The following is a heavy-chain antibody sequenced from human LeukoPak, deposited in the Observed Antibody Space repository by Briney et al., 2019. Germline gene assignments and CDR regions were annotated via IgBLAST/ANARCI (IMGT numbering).Heavy chain of an antibody. J-gene: IGHJ4*02. CDR1: GFTFSSYA. Sequence: GGSLRLSCAASGFTFSSYAFHWVRQAPGKGLEYVAAINAIGDNTYYANSVKGRFTISRDNVKNTLYLQMGSLRTEDMAVYYCARVPILTGSYYFDYWGRGIRVTVSS. CDR3: ARVPILTGSYYFDY. CDR2: INAIGDNT. D-gene: IGHD3-9*01. V-gene: IGHV3-64*01.